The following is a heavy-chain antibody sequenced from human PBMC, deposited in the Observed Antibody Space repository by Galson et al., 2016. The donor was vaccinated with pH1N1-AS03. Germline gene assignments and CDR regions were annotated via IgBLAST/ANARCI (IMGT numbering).Heavy chain of an antibody. J-gene: IGHJ4*02. D-gene: IGHD3-16*01. Sequence: SLRLSCAASGFSFSAYWMTWVRQAPGQGLEWVANIRQDGRQTSYVDSVRDRFTISRDNAKNSLYLQMNTLRAEDTAVYYCVSDWGAFQDYWGQGNLVTVSS. V-gene: IGHV3-7*03. CDR1: GFSFSAYW. CDR2: IRQDGRQT. CDR3: VSDWGAFQDY.